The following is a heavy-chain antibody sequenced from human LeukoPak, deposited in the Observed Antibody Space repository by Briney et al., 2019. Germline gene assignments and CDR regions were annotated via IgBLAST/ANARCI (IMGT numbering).Heavy chain of an antibody. J-gene: IGHJ4*02. V-gene: IGHV3-9*01. Sequence: PGRSLRLSCGASRFTFDDYAMHWVRQAPGKGLEWVSGISGNSGSIGYADSVKGRFTISRDNAKNSLYLQMNSLRAEDTAFYYCAKDIFTTGWYRAFDYWGQGTLVSVSS. CDR1: RFTFDDYA. CDR3: AKDIFTTGWYRAFDY. CDR2: ISGNSGSI. D-gene: IGHD6-19*01.